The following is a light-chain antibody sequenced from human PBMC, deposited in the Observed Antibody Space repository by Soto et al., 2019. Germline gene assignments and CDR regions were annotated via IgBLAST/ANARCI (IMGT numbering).Light chain of an antibody. CDR1: SGSIGSNY. CDR3: QSYDSTNPAV. V-gene: IGLV6-57*04. J-gene: IGLJ2*01. CDR2: EDN. Sequence: NFMLTQPHSVSESPGKTVTISCTRSSGSIGSNYVQWYQQRPGSAPTTVIYEDNQRPSRVPDRFSGAIDRSSNSASLTISGLKTEDEAHYYCQSYDSTNPAVFGGGTKLTVL.